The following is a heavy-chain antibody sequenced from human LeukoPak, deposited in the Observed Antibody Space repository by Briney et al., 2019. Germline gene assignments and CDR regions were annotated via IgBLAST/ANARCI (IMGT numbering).Heavy chain of an antibody. CDR1: GLTFSNYW. CDR3: ARGTSSWRNGMDV. V-gene: IGHV3-74*01. J-gene: IGHJ6*02. CDR2: INGDGRST. Sequence: GGSLRLSCAASGLTFSNYWIHWVRQGSGKGLVWVSRINGDGRSTSYADSVKGRFTISRDNAKNTLYLQMSSLRAEDTAVYYCARGTSSWRNGMDVWGQGTTVTVSS. D-gene: IGHD6-13*01.